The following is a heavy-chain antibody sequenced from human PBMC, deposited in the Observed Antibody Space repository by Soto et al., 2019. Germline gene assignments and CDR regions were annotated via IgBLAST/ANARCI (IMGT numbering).Heavy chain of an antibody. J-gene: IGHJ3*02. V-gene: IGHV3-53*01. Sequence: GSLRLSCAVSGFAVSDNYMSWVRQAPGKGLEWVSVIYRGVATHYADSVKGRFTISRDDSKNTVFLQMNSLRAEDTAVYYCARDRSDSSRADSFDIWGQGTMVTVSS. CDR2: IYRGVAT. D-gene: IGHD6-25*01. CDR1: GFAVSDNY. CDR3: ARDRSDSSRADSFDI.